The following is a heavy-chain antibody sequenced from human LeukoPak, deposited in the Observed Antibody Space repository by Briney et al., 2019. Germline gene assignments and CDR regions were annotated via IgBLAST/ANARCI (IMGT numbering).Heavy chain of an antibody. CDR1: GFTFSSYS. J-gene: IGHJ4*02. V-gene: IGHV3-21*01. CDR2: ISSSSSYI. CDR3: ARDADWLTGYYDY. D-gene: IGHD3-9*01. Sequence: GGSLRLSCAASGFTFSSYSMNWVRQAPGKGLEWVSSISSSSSYIYYADSVKGRFTISRDNAKNSLYLQMNSLRAEDTAVYCCARDADWLTGYYDYWGQGTLVTVSS.